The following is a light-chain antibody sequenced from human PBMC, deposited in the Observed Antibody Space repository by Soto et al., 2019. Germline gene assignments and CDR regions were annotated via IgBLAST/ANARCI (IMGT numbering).Light chain of an antibody. CDR3: QQYDNWPPFT. CDR2: GAS. V-gene: IGKV3-15*01. Sequence: EIVMTQSPATLSVSPGERATLSCRASQSISSNLAWYQQKPGQSPRLLIFGASTRATGIPARFSGSGSGTEFTLTFSRLQSQDFAVYYCQQYDNWPPFTFGPGTKVDIK. CDR1: QSISSN. J-gene: IGKJ3*01.